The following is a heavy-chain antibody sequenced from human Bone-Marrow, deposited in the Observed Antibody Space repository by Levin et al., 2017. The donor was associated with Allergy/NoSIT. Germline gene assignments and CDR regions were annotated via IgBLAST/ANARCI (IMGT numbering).Heavy chain of an antibody. CDR1: GFTFNTYS. CDR2: INSRGLYI. D-gene: IGHD5-18*01. V-gene: IGHV3-21*01. J-gene: IGHJ4*02. CDR3: AAATYNYGPFYLDY. Sequence: GASVKVSCTASGFTFNTYSINWVRQSPGKGLEWVSSINSRGLYIYYADSLKGRFTVSRDDSTNSLYLDIDNLRAEDTAVYFCAAATYNYGPFYLDYWGRGVLVTVSS.